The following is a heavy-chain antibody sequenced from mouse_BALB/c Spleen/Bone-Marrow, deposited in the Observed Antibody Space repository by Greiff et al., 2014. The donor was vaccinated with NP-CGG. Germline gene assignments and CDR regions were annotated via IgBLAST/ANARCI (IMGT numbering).Heavy chain of an antibody. J-gene: IGHJ4*01. CDR1: GFTFSSFG. CDR2: ISSDSSTI. Sequence: EVQVAESGGGLVQPGGSRKLSCAASGFTFSSFGIHWVRQAPEKGLEWVAYISSDSSTIYYADTVKGRFTISRDNPKNTLFLQMTSLRSEDTAMYYCARSNYVGYYAMDYWGQGTSVTVSS. V-gene: IGHV5-17*02. D-gene: IGHD1-1*01. CDR3: ARSNYVGYYAMDY.